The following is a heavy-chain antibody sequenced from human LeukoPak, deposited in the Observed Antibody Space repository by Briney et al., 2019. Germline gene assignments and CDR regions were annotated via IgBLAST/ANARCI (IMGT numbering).Heavy chain of an antibody. D-gene: IGHD2-21*02. CDR3: VRHRNCYCDL. V-gene: IGHV5-51*01. CDR1: AEPSTAM. CDR2: IYLGDSDT. Sequence: GESLKSSAKLLAEPSTAMLLAGCDQMPGRGLEWMGIIYLGDSDTRYSPSFQGQVTISADKSINTAYLQWSSLKASATALYYCVRHRNCYCDLGRQGTLVTVSS. J-gene: IGHJ5*02.